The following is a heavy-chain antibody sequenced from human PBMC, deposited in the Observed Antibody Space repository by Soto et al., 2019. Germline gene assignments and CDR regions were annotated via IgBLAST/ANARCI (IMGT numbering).Heavy chain of an antibody. CDR1: GFTFDDYA. J-gene: IGHJ2*01. CDR2: ITWNSGII. CDR3: AKDQGYSTSYYGYVDL. V-gene: IGHV3-9*01. D-gene: IGHD6-13*01. Sequence: EVQLVESGGGLVQPGRSLRLSCAASGFTFDDYAMHWVRQPPGKGLEWVSGITWNSGIIGYADSVKGRFTISRDNAKNPLDLQMNSLRPEDTALYYCAKDQGYSTSYYGYVDLWGRGTLVTVSS.